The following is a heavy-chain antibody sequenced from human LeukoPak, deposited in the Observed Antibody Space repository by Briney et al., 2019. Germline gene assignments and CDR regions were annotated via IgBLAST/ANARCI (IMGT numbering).Heavy chain of an antibody. J-gene: IGHJ4*02. CDR1: GFTFSSYE. CDR3: AREMEWELPDY. Sequence: GGSLRLSCAASGFTFSSYEMNWVRQAPGKGLEWVSYITADGTNKYDADSVKGRFTISRDNAKNSLYLQMNSLRVDDTAIYYCAREMEWELPDYWGQGTLVTVSS. CDR2: ITADGTNK. D-gene: IGHD1-26*01. V-gene: IGHV3-48*03.